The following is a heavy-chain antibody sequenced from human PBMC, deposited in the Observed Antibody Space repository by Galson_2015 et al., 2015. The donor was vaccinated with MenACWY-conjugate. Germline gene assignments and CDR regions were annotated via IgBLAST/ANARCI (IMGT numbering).Heavy chain of an antibody. V-gene: IGHV3-73*01. CDR1: GFSFSDSA. Sequence: SLRLSCAASGFSFSDSAMHWVRQASGKGLEWVGRIRSKRNNYATTYAASVQGRFTISRDESERMAHLHMNSLKTEDTAIYYCTRQSPLNFDYWGQGVLVTVSS. CDR2: IRSKRNNYAT. J-gene: IGHJ4*02. CDR3: TRQSPLNFDY.